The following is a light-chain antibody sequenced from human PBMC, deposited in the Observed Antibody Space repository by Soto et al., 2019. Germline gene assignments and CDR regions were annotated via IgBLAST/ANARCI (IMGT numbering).Light chain of an antibody. V-gene: IGLV2-14*03. CDR1: SSDIGGHDD. J-gene: IGLJ1*01. Sequence: QSALTQPASVSGSPGQSITISCTGTSSDIGGHDDVSWYQQHPGKVPKLLLYGVTDRPSGVSDRFSGSKSGNVASLTISGLQAEDEADYYCCSYTSDLTPYVFGTGTKVTAL. CDR3: CSYTSDLTPYV. CDR2: GVT.